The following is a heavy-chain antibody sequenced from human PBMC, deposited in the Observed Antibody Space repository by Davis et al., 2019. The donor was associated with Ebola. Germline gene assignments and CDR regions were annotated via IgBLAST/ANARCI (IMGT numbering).Heavy chain of an antibody. V-gene: IGHV7-4-1*02. CDR2: ISTSTGNP. D-gene: IGHD3-22*01. CDR1: GYTFTDYA. CDR3: ARLYYYDPSGYIIDIIDY. Sequence: GGSLRLSCKASGYTFTDYALSWVRQAPGQGLEWMGWISTSTGNPTSAQGFTGRFVFSLDTSVSTAYLQISGLKAEDTAVYYCARLYYYDPSGYIIDIIDYWGQGTLVAVSS. J-gene: IGHJ4*02.